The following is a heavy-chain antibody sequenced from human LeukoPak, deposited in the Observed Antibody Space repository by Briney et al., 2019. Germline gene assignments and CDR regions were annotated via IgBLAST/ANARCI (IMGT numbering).Heavy chain of an antibody. J-gene: IGHJ6*02. D-gene: IGHD3-10*02. Sequence: PSETLSLTCTVSGGSISSYYWSWIRQPPGKGLEWIGYIYYSGSTNYNPSLKSRVTISVDTSKNQFSLKLSSVTAADTAVYYCAGAPLSGGYYYYGMDVWGQGTTVTVSS. CDR1: GGSISSYY. CDR3: AGAPLSGGYYYYGMDV. V-gene: IGHV4-59*01. CDR2: IYYSGST.